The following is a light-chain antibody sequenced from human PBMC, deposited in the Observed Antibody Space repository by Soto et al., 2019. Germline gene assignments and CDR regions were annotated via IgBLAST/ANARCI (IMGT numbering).Light chain of an antibody. J-gene: IGLJ7*01. V-gene: IGLV2-14*02. CDR1: SSDVGTYNL. Sequence: QSALTQPASVSGSPGQSITISCTGTSSDVGTYNLVSWYQQHPGKAPKLIISEVSNRPSGVSTRLSGSKSGITASLTISGLQAEDEADYYCSSYTTSSIIVFGGGTQLTVL. CDR2: EVS. CDR3: SSYTTSSIIV.